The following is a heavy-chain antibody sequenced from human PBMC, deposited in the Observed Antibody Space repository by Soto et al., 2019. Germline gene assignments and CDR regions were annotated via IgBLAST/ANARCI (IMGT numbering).Heavy chain of an antibody. CDR1: GGSISSSSYY. J-gene: IGHJ4*02. V-gene: IGHV4-39*01. CDR3: ARSHHSTSSSWYSPYYFDY. CDR2: IYYSGST. D-gene: IGHD6-13*01. Sequence: QLQLPESGPGLVKPSETLSLTFTVSGGSISSSSYYWGWIRQPPGKGLEWIGSIYYSGSTYYNPSLKSRFTISADTSKIQFSLKLSSVTAADTAVYYCARSHHSTSSSWYSPYYFDYWGQGTLVTVSS.